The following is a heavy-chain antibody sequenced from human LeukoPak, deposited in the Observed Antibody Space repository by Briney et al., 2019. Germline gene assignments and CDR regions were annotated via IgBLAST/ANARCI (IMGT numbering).Heavy chain of an antibody. CDR3: ARGGSSSWYGSAEGDDAFDI. D-gene: IGHD6-13*01. Sequence: ASVKVSCKASGYTFTSYYMHWVRQAPGQGLEWMGIINPSGGSTSYAQKFQGRVTMTTDTSTSTAYTELRSLRSDDTAVYYCARGGSSSWYGSAEGDDAFDIWGQGTMVTVSS. CDR1: GYTFTSYY. J-gene: IGHJ3*02. CDR2: INPSGGST. V-gene: IGHV1-46*01.